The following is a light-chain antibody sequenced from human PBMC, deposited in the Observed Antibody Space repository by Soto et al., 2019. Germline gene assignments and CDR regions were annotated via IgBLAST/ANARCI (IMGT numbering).Light chain of an antibody. V-gene: IGKV3-15*01. CDR1: QSVSSN. J-gene: IGKJ2*01. CDR3: QQYNNWPRT. CDR2: GAS. Sequence: EIVMTQSPATLSVSSGERATLSCRASQSVSSNLAWYQQKPGQAPRVLIYGASTRATGIPARFSGSGSGTEFTLTISSLQSEDFAVYYCQQYNNWPRTFGQGTKLEI.